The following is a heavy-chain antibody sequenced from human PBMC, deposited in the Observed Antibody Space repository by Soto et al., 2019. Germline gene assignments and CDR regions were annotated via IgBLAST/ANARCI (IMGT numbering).Heavy chain of an antibody. D-gene: IGHD2-15*01. J-gene: IGHJ4*02. CDR2: MSRSSRYI. Sequence: EVQMVESGGGLVKPGGSVGLTCAASGYTFNSYSMNWVRQAPGKGLEWVSSMSRSSRYIYYADSVKGRFTLSRDKARNSVYLQMNSLRAEDTAVYYGARDGGVAATLANYFDYWGQGTLVTVSS. CDR1: GYTFNSYS. CDR3: ARDGGVAATLANYFDY. V-gene: IGHV3-21*01.